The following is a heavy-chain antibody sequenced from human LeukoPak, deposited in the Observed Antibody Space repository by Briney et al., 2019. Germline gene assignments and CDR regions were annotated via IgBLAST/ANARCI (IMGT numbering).Heavy chain of an antibody. V-gene: IGHV3-23*01. J-gene: IGHJ3*02. Sequence: GGSLRLSCAASGFTFSSYGMSWVRQAPGKGLEWVSAISGSGGSTYYADSVKGRFTISRDNAKNSLYLQMNSLRAEDTAVYYCARGGFDAFDIWGQGTMVTVSS. D-gene: IGHD5-12*01. CDR2: ISGSGGST. CDR1: GFTFSSYG. CDR3: ARGGFDAFDI.